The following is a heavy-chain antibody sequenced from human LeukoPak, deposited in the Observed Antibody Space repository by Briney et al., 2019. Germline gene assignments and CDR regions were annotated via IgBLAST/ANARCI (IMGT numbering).Heavy chain of an antibody. CDR2: IYTSGSA. CDR1: GGSISSGSYY. V-gene: IGHV4-61*02. J-gene: IGHJ6*03. CDR3: ARDLPRYYYYMDV. Sequence: SETLSLTCTVSGGSISSGSYYWSWIRQPAGKGLEWIGRIYTSGSANYNPSLKSRVTISVDTSKNRFSLKLSSVTAADTAVYYCARDLPRYYYYMDVWGKGTTVTISS.